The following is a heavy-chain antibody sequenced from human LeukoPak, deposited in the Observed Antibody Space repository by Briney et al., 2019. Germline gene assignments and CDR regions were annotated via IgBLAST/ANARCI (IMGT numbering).Heavy chain of an antibody. CDR1: GGSISRSN. J-gene: IGHJ5*02. CDR2: INHSGST. D-gene: IGHD6-13*01. V-gene: IGHV4-34*01. CDR3: ARLESAAAGNRWFDP. Sequence: PSETLSLTCTVSGGSISRSNWGWIRQPPGKGLEWIGEINHSGSTNYNPSLKSRVTISLDTSKNQFSLTLSSVTAADTALCYCARLESAAAGNRWFDPWGQGILVTVPS.